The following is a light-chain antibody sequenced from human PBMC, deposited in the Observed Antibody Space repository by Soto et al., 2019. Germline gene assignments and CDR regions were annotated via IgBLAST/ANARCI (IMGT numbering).Light chain of an antibody. Sequence: DRKMVESATTLAASGRDIVNNNCLASQTIRKYLNWYQQQPGKAPELLIHSASTLQTGVPSRFSVSESGTDFALSMPSRHPEDFATHNCQRRCSAPGTLSRGTRLEN. V-gene: IGKV1-39*01. CDR3: QRRCSAPGT. CDR2: SAS. CDR1: QTIRKY. J-gene: IGKJ5*01.